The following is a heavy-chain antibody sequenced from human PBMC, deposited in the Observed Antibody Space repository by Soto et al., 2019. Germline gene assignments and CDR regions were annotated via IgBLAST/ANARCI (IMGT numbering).Heavy chain of an antibody. CDR1: GGTFSSYA. CDR3: ARAGPGPYYGDYWSWFDP. CDR2: IIPIFGTA. Sequence: QVQLVQSGAEVKKPGSSVKVSCKASGGTFSSYAISWVRQAPGQGLEWMGGIIPIFGTANYAQKFQGRVTITADESTSTAYMERSSLRSEDTAVYYCARAGPGPYYGDYWSWFDPWGQGTLVTVSS. J-gene: IGHJ5*02. D-gene: IGHD4-17*01. V-gene: IGHV1-69*01.